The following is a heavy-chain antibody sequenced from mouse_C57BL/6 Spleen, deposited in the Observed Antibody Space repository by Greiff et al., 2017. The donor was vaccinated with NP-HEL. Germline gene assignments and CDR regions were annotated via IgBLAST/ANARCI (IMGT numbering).Heavy chain of an antibody. Sequence: QVQLQQPGAELVKPGASVKLSCKASGYTFTSYWMQWVKQRPGQGLEWIGEIDPSDSYTNYNQKFKGKATLTVATSSSTAYMQLSSLTSEDSAVYYCARDSNYFAYWGQGTLVTVAA. J-gene: IGHJ3*01. D-gene: IGHD2-5*01. V-gene: IGHV1-50*01. CDR3: ARDSNYFAY. CDR1: GYTFTSYW. CDR2: IDPSDSYT.